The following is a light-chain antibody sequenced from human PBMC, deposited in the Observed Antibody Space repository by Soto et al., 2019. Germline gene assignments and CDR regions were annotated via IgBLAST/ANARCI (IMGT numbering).Light chain of an antibody. CDR2: GAS. CDR3: QQYNSYSAT. Sequence: DIQMIQSRSTLSASVGDSVTITCRASQNIASWLAWYQQTPGKAPKLLIYGASTSESGVPSRFSGSGSGTEFTLTIRSLQPGDFATYYRQQYNSYSATFGQGTRLEIK. CDR1: QNIASW. J-gene: IGKJ5*01. V-gene: IGKV1-5*01.